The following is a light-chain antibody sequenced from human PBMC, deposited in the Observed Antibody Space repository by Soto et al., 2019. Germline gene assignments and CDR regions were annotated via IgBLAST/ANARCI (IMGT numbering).Light chain of an antibody. CDR3: QSYDSSLSGSGV. J-gene: IGLJ1*01. Sequence: QSVLTQPPSVSGAPGQRVTISCTGSSSNIGAGYDVHWYQQLPGTAPKLLIYANTNRPSGVPDRFFGSQSGTSASLAITGLQAEDEADYYCQSYDSSLSGSGVFGTGTKVTVL. V-gene: IGLV1-40*01. CDR1: SSNIGAGYD. CDR2: ANT.